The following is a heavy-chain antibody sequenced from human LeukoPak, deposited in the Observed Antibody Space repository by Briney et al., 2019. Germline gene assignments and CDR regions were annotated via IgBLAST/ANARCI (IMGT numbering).Heavy chain of an antibody. CDR3: AGHFYGSGTYYHFDY. D-gene: IGHD3-10*01. J-gene: IGHJ4*02. V-gene: IGHV1-18*01. Sequence: GASVKVSCKASGYSFPSYGISWVRQAPGQGPEWMGWISPYNDNTNYAQKLQGRATLTTDTSTSTAYMELRSLRSDDTAVYYCAGHFYGSGTYYHFDYWGQGTLVTASS. CDR1: GYSFPSYG. CDR2: ISPYNDNT.